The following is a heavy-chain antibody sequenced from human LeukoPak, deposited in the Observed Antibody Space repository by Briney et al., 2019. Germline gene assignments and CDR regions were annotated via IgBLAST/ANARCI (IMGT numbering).Heavy chain of an antibody. CDR2: IRYDGSNK. Sequence: PGGSLRLSCAASGFTFSSYGMHWVRQAPGKGLEWVAFIRYDGSNKYYADSVKGRFTISRDNSKNTLYLQMNSLRAEDTAVYYCAKVYGDYLFMGYYYYMDVWGKGTTVTISS. J-gene: IGHJ6*03. CDR1: GFTFSSYG. CDR3: AKVYGDYLFMGYYYYMDV. V-gene: IGHV3-30*02. D-gene: IGHD4-17*01.